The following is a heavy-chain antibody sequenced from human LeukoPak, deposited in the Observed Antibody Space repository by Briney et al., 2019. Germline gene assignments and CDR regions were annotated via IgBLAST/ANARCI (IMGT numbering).Heavy chain of an antibody. J-gene: IGHJ4*02. D-gene: IGHD2-15*01. CDR3: ASTGANLGYCSGGSCYSNDY. CDR1: GGSFSGYY. V-gene: IGHV4-34*01. Sequence: SETLSLTCAVYGGSFSGYYWSWIRQPPGKGLEWIGEINHSGSTNYNPSLKSRVTISVDTSKNQFSLKLSSVTAADTAVHYCASTGANLGYCSGGSCYSNDYWGQGTLVTVSS. CDR2: INHSGST.